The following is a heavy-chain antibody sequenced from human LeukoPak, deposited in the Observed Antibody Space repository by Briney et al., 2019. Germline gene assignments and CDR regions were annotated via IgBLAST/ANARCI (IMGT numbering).Heavy chain of an antibody. CDR1: GGSISSGDYY. CDR2: IHYSGST. J-gene: IGHJ5*02. Sequence: PSQTLSLTCTVSGGSISSGDYYWSWIRQPPGKGLEWIGYIHYSGSTYYSPSLKSRVSTSVDTSKNQFSLKLSSVTAADTAVYYCARYYYVSGSRSRWIDPWGQGTLVTVSS. V-gene: IGHV4-30-4*01. D-gene: IGHD3-10*01. CDR3: ARYYYVSGSRSRWIDP.